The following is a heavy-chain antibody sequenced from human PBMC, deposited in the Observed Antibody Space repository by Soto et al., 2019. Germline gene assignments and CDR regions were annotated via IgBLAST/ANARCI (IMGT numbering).Heavy chain of an antibody. CDR1: GGSISSYY. V-gene: IGHV4-59*01. D-gene: IGHD2-15*01. J-gene: IGHJ6*02. Sequence: QVQLQESGPGLVKPSETLSLTCTVSGGSISSYYWSWIRQPPGKGLEWIGYIYYSGSTNYNPSLKSRVTLPVDTSKNQFSLKLSSVTAADTAVYYCARVGGYCSGGSCYSANLYYYYGMDVWGQGTTVTVSS. CDR2: IYYSGST. CDR3: ARVGGYCSGGSCYSANLYYYYGMDV.